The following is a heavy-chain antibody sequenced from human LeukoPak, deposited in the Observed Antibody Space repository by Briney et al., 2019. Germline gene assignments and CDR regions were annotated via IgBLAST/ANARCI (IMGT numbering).Heavy chain of an antibody. Sequence: ASVNVSCKVSGYTLTELSMHWVRQAPGKGLEWMGGFDPEDGETIYAQKFQGRVTMTEDTSTSTAYMELKSLRSDDTAVYYCARASISGYRGKNFDYWGQGTLVTVST. V-gene: IGHV1-24*01. CDR2: FDPEDGET. J-gene: IGHJ4*02. D-gene: IGHD6-13*01. CDR3: ARASISGYRGKNFDY. CDR1: GYTLTELS.